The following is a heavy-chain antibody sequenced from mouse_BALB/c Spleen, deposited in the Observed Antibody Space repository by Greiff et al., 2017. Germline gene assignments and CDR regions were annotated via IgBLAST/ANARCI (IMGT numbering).Heavy chain of an antibody. CDR2: ISSGSSTI. V-gene: IGHV5-17*02. CDR1: GFTFSSFG. CDR3: ARSGLRRYFDV. D-gene: IGHD2-4*01. Sequence: VQLKESGGGLVQPGGSRKLSCAASGFTFSSFGMHWVRQAPEKGLEWVAYISSGSSTIYYADTVKGRFTISRDKPKHTLFLQMTSLRSEDTAMYYCARSGLRRYFDVWGAGTTVTVSS. J-gene: IGHJ1*01.